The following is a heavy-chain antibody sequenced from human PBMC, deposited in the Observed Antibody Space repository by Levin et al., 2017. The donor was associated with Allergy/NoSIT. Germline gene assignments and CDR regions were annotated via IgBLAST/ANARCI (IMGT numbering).Heavy chain of an antibody. CDR3: ARGYTYYYDSSGYYWRGPGIGY. D-gene: IGHD3-22*01. CDR2: INHSGST. J-gene: IGHJ4*02. V-gene: IGHV4-34*01. Sequence: KPARKGLEWIGEINHSGSTNYNPSLKSRVTISVDTSKNQFSLKLSSVTAADTAVYYCARGYTYYYDSSGYYWRGPGIGYWGQGTLVTVSS.